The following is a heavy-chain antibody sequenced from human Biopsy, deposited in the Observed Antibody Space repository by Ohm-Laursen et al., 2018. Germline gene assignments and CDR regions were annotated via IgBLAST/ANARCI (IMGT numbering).Heavy chain of an antibody. J-gene: IGHJ6*02. CDR1: GGSISSDY. V-gene: IGHV4-59*01. D-gene: IGHD2/OR15-2a*01. CDR3: ARATNSTGWPYYYFYGIDV. CDR2: IYYSGST. Sequence: SETLSLTCTVSGGSISSDYWSWIRQTPGQGLEWIGYIYYSGSTNYNPSLKSRVTISVDTSKNQFSLRLNSVTAADTAVYYCARATNSTGWPYYYFYGIDVWGQGTTVTVSS.